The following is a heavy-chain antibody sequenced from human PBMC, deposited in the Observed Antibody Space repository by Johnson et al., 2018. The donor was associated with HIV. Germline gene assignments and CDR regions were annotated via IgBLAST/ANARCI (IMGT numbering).Heavy chain of an antibody. D-gene: IGHD7-27*01. V-gene: IGHV3-20*04. CDR2: VRWTGGST. J-gene: IGHJ3*02. Sequence: LQLVESAGGVLRPGGSLRLSCQGSGFSFDDYGISWVRQAPGKGLEWVSGVRWTGGSTGYADAVKGRFSISRANVKNSLYLQMNSLRVEDTALYYCARDPSSQYSRLTGDFGSFDMWGQGTMVIVAS. CDR3: ARDPSSQYSRLTGDFGSFDM. CDR1: GFSFDDYG.